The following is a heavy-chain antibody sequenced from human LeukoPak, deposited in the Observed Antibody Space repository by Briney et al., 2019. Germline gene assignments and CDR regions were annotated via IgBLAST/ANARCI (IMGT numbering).Heavy chain of an antibody. CDR3: ARECYGSGPADAFDI. CDR1: GFTFSSYE. D-gene: IGHD3-10*01. Sequence: PGGSLRLSCAASGFTFSSYEMNWVRQAPGKGLEWVSYISSSGSTIYYADSVKGRSTISRDNAKNSLYLQMNSLRAEDTAVYYCARECYGSGPADAFDIWGQGTMVTVSS. V-gene: IGHV3-48*03. J-gene: IGHJ3*02. CDR2: ISSSGSTI.